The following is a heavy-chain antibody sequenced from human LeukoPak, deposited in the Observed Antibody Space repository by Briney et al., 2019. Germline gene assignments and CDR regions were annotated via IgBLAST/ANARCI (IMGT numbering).Heavy chain of an antibody. Sequence: PSGTLSLTCTVSGGSISSYYWSWIRQPAGKGLEWIGRIYTSGSTNYNPSLKSRVTMSVDTSKNQFSLKLSSVTAADTAVYYCARVGLYDFWSGSYMDVWGKGTTVTVSS. V-gene: IGHV4-4*07. CDR2: IYTSGST. J-gene: IGHJ6*03. D-gene: IGHD3-3*01. CDR1: GGSISSYY. CDR3: ARVGLYDFWSGSYMDV.